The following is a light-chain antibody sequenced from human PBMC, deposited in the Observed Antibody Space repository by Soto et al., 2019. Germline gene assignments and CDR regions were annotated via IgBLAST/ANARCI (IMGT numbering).Light chain of an antibody. J-gene: IGKJ1*01. CDR2: DAS. V-gene: IGKV3-11*01. CDR1: QSVSSY. Sequence: ETVWTQSPDNLSSSPGERATLSCRASQSVSSYLAWYQQKPGQAPRLLIYDASNRATGIPARFSGSGSGTDFTLSISSLGPEDFAVYYCQQRSKTFGQGTKVDIK. CDR3: QQRSKT.